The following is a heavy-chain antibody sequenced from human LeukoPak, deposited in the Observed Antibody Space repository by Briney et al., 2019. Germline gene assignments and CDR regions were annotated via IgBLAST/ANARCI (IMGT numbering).Heavy chain of an antibody. V-gene: IGHV3-23*01. CDR2: ISGSGGST. J-gene: IGHJ4*02. CDR1: GFTFSSYA. D-gene: IGHD3-10*01. Sequence: GGSLRLSCAASGFTFSSYAMSWVRQAPGKGLEWASAISGSGGSTYYADSVKGRFTISRDNSKNTLYLQMNSLRAEDTAVYYCKKDRYYGSGSYYSPRDFDYWGQGTLVTVSS. CDR3: KKDRYYGSGSYYSPRDFDY.